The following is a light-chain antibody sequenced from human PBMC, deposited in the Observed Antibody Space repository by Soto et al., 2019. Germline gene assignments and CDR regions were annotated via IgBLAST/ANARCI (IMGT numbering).Light chain of an antibody. V-gene: IGLV1-51*02. J-gene: IGLJ1*01. Sequence: QSVLTQPPSVSAAPGQKVTISCSGNSSNFGNNYVSWYQQLPGTAPKLLIYENNKRPSGIPDRFSGSKSGTSATLGITGLQTGDEADYYCGTWDSSLSVLYVFGTGTKVTVL. CDR1: SSNFGNNY. CDR3: GTWDSSLSVLYV. CDR2: ENN.